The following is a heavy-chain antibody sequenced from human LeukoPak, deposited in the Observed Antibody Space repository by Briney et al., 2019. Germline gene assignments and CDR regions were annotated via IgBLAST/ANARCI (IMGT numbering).Heavy chain of an antibody. CDR3: ARQQLTGTRENWFDP. CDR2: INPNSGGT. Sequence: ASVTVSCKASGYTFTGYYMHWVRQAPGQGLEWMGRINPNSGGTNYVQKFQGRVTMTRDTSISTAYMELSRLRSDDTAVYYCARQQLTGTRENWFDPWGQGTLVTVSS. CDR1: GYTFTGYY. D-gene: IGHD1-7*01. V-gene: IGHV1-2*06. J-gene: IGHJ5*02.